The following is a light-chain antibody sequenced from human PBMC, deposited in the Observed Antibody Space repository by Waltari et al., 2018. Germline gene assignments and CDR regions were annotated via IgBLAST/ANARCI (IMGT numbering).Light chain of an antibody. J-gene: IGKJ4*01. CDR2: WAS. V-gene: IGKV4-1*01. Sequence: DIMMTQSPESLAVSLGERATINCKSSQSVLYSSNNKNYLAWYQQKPGQPPILLIYWASTRESGVPDRFSGSGSGTDFTLTISSLQAEDVAVYYCQQYYTTPLTFGGGTKVEIK. CDR1: QSVLYSSNNKNY. CDR3: QQYYTTPLT.